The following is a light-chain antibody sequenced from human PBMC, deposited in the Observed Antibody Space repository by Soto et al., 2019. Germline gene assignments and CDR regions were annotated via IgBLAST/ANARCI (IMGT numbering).Light chain of an antibody. CDR3: QQRYNTPLT. CDR1: QSMSTH. CDR2: GAS. V-gene: IGKV1-39*01. J-gene: IGKJ4*01. Sequence: DIQMTQSPSSLSASVGDRVTITCRASQSMSTHLNWFQQKPGKAPKVLIYGASSLQSGVPSRFSGSGSGTDFTLTISSLQPEDSATYYCQQRYNTPLTFGGGTKVEIK.